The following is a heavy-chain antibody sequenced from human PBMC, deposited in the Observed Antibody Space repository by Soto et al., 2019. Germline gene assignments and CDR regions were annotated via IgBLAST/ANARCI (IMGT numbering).Heavy chain of an antibody. Sequence: QVQLQESGPGLVKPSQTLSLTCTVSGGSISSGGYYWSWIRQHPGKGLEWIGYIYYSGSTYYNPSLKSRVTISVDTSKNQCSLKLSSVTAADTAVYYCARGGCSGGSCIRGPFFDYWGQGTLVTVSS. V-gene: IGHV4-31*03. D-gene: IGHD2-15*01. CDR2: IYYSGST. CDR1: GGSISSGGYY. CDR3: ARGGCSGGSCIRGPFFDY. J-gene: IGHJ4*02.